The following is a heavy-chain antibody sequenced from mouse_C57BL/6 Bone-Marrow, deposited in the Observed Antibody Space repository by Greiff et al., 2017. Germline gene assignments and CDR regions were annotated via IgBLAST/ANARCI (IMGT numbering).Heavy chain of an antibody. V-gene: IGHV1-64*01. CDR1: GYTFTNYW. D-gene: IGHD2-4*01. J-gene: IGHJ4*01. CDR2: MHPNGGST. CDR3: ARSYDYDDYTMDN. Sequence: VQLQQSGAELVKPGASVKLSCKASGYTFTNYWMHWVKQRPGQGLEWIGMMHPNGGSTDYNEKFKSKATLSVDKSTRTAYMELSSLTSEDSAVYYCARSYDYDDYTMDNWGQGTSVTVSS.